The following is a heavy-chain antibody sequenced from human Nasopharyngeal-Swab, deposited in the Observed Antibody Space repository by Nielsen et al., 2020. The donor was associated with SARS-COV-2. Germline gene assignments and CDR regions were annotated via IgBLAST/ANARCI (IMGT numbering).Heavy chain of an antibody. CDR1: GYTLTELS. J-gene: IGHJ6*02. Sequence: ASVKVSCKVSGYTLTELSMHWVRQAPGQGLEWMGGFDPEDGETIYAQQFQGRVTMTEDPATATAYMELSSLRSEDTAVYYCATGAAVAGTPISYYYYYGMDVWGQGTTVTVSS. CDR2: FDPEDGET. V-gene: IGHV1-24*01. D-gene: IGHD6-19*01. CDR3: ATGAAVAGTPISYYYYYGMDV.